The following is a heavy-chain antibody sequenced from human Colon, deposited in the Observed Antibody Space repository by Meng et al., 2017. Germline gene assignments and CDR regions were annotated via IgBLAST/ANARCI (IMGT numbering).Heavy chain of an antibody. V-gene: IGHV4-61*08. CDR3: ARDYWGSLDY. CDR1: GGSVSSAAYQ. CDR2: AANSFDPSP. J-gene: IGHJ4*02. Sequence: VPLQESVTGLVSPPETPSLILSVSGGSVSSAAYQWGWIRQPPGKGLEWIGYAANSFDPSPNYNPSLKSRVTISLDTPKNQFSLKLTSVTAADTAVYYCARDYWGSLDYWGQGILVTVSS. D-gene: IGHD7-27*01.